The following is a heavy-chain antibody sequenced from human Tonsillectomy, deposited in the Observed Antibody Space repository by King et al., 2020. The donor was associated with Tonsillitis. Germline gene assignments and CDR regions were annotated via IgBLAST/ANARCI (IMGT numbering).Heavy chain of an antibody. CDR2: IYYSGST. CDR3: ATPTQYCSAGSCYPYYFDF. V-gene: IGHV4-39*01. CDR1: GGSISSSSYY. Sequence: QLQESGPGLVKTSETLSLTCTVSGGSISSSSYYWGWIRQPPGKGLEWIGSIYYSGSTYYNPSLQSRVTISVDTSKNQFSLKLSSVTAADTAMYYCATPTQYCSAGSCYPYYFDFWGQGTLVTVSS. J-gene: IGHJ4*02. D-gene: IGHD2-15*01.